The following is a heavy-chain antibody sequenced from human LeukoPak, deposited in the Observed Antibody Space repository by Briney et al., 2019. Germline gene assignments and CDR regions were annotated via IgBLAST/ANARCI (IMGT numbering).Heavy chain of an antibody. J-gene: IGHJ4*02. V-gene: IGHV4-59*01. CDR2: IYYTGST. CDR3: ARGGSRVISSSDFDS. Sequence: SETLSLTCDVSGGSIDSTNWWNWVRQPPGKGLEWIGYIYYTGSTNYNPSLKSRVTVSVDTSRNQFSLRLSSVTAADTAVYYCARGGSRVISSSDFDSWGQGILVTVSS. D-gene: IGHD6-6*01. CDR1: GGSIDSTNW.